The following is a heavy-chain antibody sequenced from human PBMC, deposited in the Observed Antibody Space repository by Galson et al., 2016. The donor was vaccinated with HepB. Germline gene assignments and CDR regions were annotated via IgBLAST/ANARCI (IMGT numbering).Heavy chain of an antibody. CDR3: ARHVTKLRGLVNGLGGDAFDI. V-gene: IGHV6-1*01. CDR2: TYYRSKWYN. D-gene: IGHD3-10*01. J-gene: IGHJ3*02. Sequence: CAISGDSVSSNSAAWSWIRQSPSRGLEWLGRTYYRSKWYNDYAVSVKSRITISVDTSKNQFSLRLRSLTAADTALYFCARHVTKLRGLVNGLGGDAFDIWGRGTMVSVSS. CDR1: GDSVSSNSAA.